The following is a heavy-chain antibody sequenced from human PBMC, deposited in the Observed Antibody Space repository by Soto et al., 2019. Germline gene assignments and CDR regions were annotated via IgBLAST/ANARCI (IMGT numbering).Heavy chain of an antibody. CDR2: INPDAGTT. CDR3: VSLIGVDVLRDY. J-gene: IGHJ4*02. Sequence: QVQLVQSGAEVRKPGASVQVSCKAAGYSFTDYFVHWVRQAPGQGPEWMGIINPDAGTTGYAQKFQGRVTLSSDATTNTLYMELRGLTSEDTAVYYCVSLIGVDVLRDYWGQGTRVTVAS. CDR1: GYSFTDYF. V-gene: IGHV1-46*01. D-gene: IGHD2-21*01.